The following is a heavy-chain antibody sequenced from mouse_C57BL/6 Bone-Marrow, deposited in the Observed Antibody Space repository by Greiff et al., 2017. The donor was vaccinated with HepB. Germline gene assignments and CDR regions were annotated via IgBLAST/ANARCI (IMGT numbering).Heavy chain of an antibody. J-gene: IGHJ2*01. Sequence: QVQLQQPGAELVKPGALVKLFCKASGYTFTSYRMHRVKQRPGRGLEWIGRIDTYSGGTKYNEKFKSKATLTVDKPSSTAYMQLSSLTYEDSAVYYCARSDYWGQGTTLTVSS. V-gene: IGHV1-72*01. CDR3: ARSDY. CDR1: GYTFTSYR. CDR2: IDTYSGGT.